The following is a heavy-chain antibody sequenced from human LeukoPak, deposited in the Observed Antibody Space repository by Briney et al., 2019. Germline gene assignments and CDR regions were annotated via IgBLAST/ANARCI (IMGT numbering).Heavy chain of an antibody. CDR1: GGSISSGSYY. D-gene: IGHD5-24*01. Sequence: SETLSLTCTASGGSISSGSYYWSWIRQPAGKGLEWIGRIYTSGSTNYNPSLKSRVTISVDTSKNQFSLKLSSVTAADTAVYYCARDLAEMATIGFDAFDIWGQGTMVTVSS. J-gene: IGHJ3*02. CDR2: IYTSGST. V-gene: IGHV4-61*02. CDR3: ARDLAEMATIGFDAFDI.